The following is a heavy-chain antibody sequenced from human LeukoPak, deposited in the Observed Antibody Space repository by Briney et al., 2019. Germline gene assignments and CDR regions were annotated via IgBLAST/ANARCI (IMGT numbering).Heavy chain of an antibody. V-gene: IGHV4-59*01. CDR3: ANSFGEYFQH. CDR1: GGSISSYY. J-gene: IGHJ1*01. Sequence: SETLSLTCTVSGGSISSYYWSWIRQPPGKGLEWIGYIYYSGSTNYNPSLKSRVTISVDTSKNQFSLKLSSVTAADTAVYYCANSFGEYFQHWGQGTLVTVSS. D-gene: IGHD3-10*01. CDR2: IYYSGST.